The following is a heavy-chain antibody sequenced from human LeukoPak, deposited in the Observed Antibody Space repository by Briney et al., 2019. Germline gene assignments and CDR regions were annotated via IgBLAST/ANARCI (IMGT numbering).Heavy chain of an antibody. Sequence: ASVKDSCKVSGGTFSSYAISRVRQAPGQGLEWMGGIIPIFGTANYAQKFQGRVTITADESTNTAYMELSSLRSEDTAVYYCARSYYDSREFNWFDPWGQGTLVTVSS. CDR3: ARSYYDSREFNWFDP. J-gene: IGHJ5*02. CDR2: IIPIFGTA. D-gene: IGHD3-22*01. CDR1: GGTFSSYA. V-gene: IGHV1-69*13.